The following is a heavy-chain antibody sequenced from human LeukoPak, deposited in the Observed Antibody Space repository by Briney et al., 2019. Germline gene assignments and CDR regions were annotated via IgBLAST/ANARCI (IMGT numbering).Heavy chain of an antibody. J-gene: IGHJ3*02. CDR2: ISGSGGST. CDR3: ANFFLGYCSSTSCRDAFDI. Sequence: GGSLRLSCAPSGFTFDNFAMTWVRQAPGKGLEWVSAISGSGGSTYYADSVKGRFTISRDNSKNTLYLQMNSLRAEDTAVYYCANFFLGYCSSTSCRDAFDIWGQGTMVTVSS. V-gene: IGHV3-23*01. D-gene: IGHD2-2*01. CDR1: GFTFDNFA.